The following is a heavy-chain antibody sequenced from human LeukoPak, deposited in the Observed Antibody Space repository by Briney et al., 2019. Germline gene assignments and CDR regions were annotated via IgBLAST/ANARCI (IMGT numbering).Heavy chain of an antibody. J-gene: IGHJ5*02. CDR3: ARVGYYDILTGSIGWFDP. V-gene: IGHV4-59*01. CDR1: GGSISSYY. CDR2: IYYSGST. D-gene: IGHD3-9*01. Sequence: PETLSLTCTVSGGSISSYYWSWIRQPPGKGLEWIGYIYYSGSTNYNPSLKSRVTISVDTSKNQFSLKLSSVTAADTAVYYCARVGYYDILTGSIGWFDPWGQGTLVTVSS.